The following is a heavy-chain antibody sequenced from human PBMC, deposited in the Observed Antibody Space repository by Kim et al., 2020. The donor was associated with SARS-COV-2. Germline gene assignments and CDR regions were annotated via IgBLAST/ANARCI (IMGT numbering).Heavy chain of an antibody. CDR3: TTRGHLRYTGPGSYYYGMDV. Sequence: GGSLRLSCAASGFTFSNAWMSWVRQAPGKGLEWVGRIKSKTDGGTTDYAAPVKGRFTISRDDSKNTLYLQMNSLKTEDTAVYYCTTRGHLRYTGPGSYYYGMDVWGQGTTVTVSS. CDR1: GFTFSNAW. CDR2: IKSKTDGGTT. V-gene: IGHV3-15*01. J-gene: IGHJ6*02. D-gene: IGHD3-9*01.